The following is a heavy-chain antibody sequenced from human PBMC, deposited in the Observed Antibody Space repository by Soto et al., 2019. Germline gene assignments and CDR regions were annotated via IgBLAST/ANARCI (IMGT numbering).Heavy chain of an antibody. CDR3: SRWEYSRGSFFDY. CDR2: IKQDGSEK. J-gene: IGHJ4*02. CDR1: GFTFSSYW. Sequence: GGSLRLSCAASGFTFSSYWMRWVRQAPGKGLEWVSSIKQDGSEKYYVDSVKGRFTISRDNAKNTLYLQMNSLRAEDTAVYYCSRWEYSRGSFFDYWGQGTLVTVSS. D-gene: IGHD6-6*01. V-gene: IGHV3-7*01.